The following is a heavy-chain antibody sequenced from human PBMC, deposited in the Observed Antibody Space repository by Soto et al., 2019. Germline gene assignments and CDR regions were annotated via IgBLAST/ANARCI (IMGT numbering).Heavy chain of an antibody. Sequence: QVQLVQSGAEVKKPGSSVKVSCKASGGTFSSYAISWVRQAPGQGLEWMGGIIPIFGTANYAQKFQGRVTITADESTSTAYMELSSLRSEDTAVYYCVRFRPPTIFGVVISPFDPWGQGTLVTVSS. CDR3: VRFRPPTIFGVVISPFDP. J-gene: IGHJ5*02. CDR2: IIPIFGTA. D-gene: IGHD3-3*01. V-gene: IGHV1-69*01. CDR1: GGTFSSYA.